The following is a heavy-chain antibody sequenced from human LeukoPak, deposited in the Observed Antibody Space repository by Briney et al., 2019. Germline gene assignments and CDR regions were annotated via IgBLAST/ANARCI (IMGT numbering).Heavy chain of an antibody. CDR3: STGGGTHDY. D-gene: IGHD2-15*01. J-gene: IGHJ4*02. V-gene: IGHV3-15*01. CDR2: IRSRSAGGTT. Sequence: GGSLRLSCAASGPTFNNAWMSWVRQAPGKGLEWLGRIRSRSAGGTTDYGAPVKGRFTISRDDSKNTLYLQMNSLKTEDTAVYYCSTGGGTHDYWGQGTLVTVSS. CDR1: GPTFNNAW.